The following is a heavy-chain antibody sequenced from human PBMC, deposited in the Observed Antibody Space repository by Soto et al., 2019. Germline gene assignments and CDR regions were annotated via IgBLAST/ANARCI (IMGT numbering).Heavy chain of an antibody. Sequence: PGGSLTLSCAASGFTFSSYCMHWVRQAPGKGLEWVAVISYDGSNKYYADSVKGRFTISRDNSKNTLYLQMNSLRAEDTAVYYCAKGLARGVIKRDYYYGMDVWGQGTTVTVSS. CDR1: GFTFSSYC. CDR2: ISYDGSNK. CDR3: AKGLARGVIKRDYYYGMDV. D-gene: IGHD3-10*01. J-gene: IGHJ6*02. V-gene: IGHV3-30*18.